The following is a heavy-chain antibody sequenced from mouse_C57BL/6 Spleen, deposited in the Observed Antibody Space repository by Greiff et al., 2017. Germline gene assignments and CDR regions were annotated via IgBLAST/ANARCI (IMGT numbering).Heavy chain of an antibody. D-gene: IGHD1-1*01. V-gene: IGHV1-61*01. CDR2: IYPSDSET. CDR1: GYTFTSYW. CDR3: GTTVVATSMDY. Sequence: QVQLQRPGAELVRPGSSVKLSCKASGYTFTSYWMDWVKQRPGQGLEWIGNIYPSDSETHYNQKFKDKATLTVDKSSSTAYMQLSSLTSGDSAVYYCGTTVVATSMDYWGQGTSVTVSS. J-gene: IGHJ4*01.